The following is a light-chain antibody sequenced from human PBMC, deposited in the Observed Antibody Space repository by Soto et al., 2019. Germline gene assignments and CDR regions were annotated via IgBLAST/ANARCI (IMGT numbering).Light chain of an antibody. CDR3: SSYTTSSTWV. Sequence: QSALTQPASVSGSPGQSITISCTGTSSDVGGYNYVSWYQHHPGKAPKLMIYEVTNRPSGVSNRFSGSKSVNTASLTISGLQAEDEADYYCSSYTTSSTWVFGGGTKVTVL. V-gene: IGLV2-14*01. CDR2: EVT. CDR1: SSDVGGYNY. J-gene: IGLJ3*02.